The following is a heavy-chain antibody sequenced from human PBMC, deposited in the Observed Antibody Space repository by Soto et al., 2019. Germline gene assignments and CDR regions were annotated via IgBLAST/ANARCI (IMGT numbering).Heavy chain of an antibody. V-gene: IGHV1-2*02. Sequence: ASVKVSCKASGYTFTGYYMHWVRQAPGQGLEWMGWINPNSGGTNYAQKFQGRVTMTRATSISPAYMELSRLTSDDTAVYYCARYALDIVVVPAAISSRYGMDVWGQGTTVTVSS. CDR3: ARYALDIVVVPAAISSRYGMDV. D-gene: IGHD2-2*01. J-gene: IGHJ6*02. CDR2: INPNSGGT. CDR1: GYTFTGYY.